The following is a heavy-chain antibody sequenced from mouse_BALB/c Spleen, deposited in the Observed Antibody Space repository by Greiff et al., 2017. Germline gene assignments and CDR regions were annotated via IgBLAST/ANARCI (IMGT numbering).Heavy chain of an antibody. CDR3: ANWDYAMDY. Sequence: QVQLKQSGAELVRPGTSVKVSCKASGYAFTNYLIEWVKQRPGQGLGWIGVINPGSGGTNYNEKFKGKATLTADKSSSTAYMQLSSLTSDDSAVYFCANWDYAMDYWGQGTSVTVSS. V-gene: IGHV1-54*01. CDR2: INPGSGGT. CDR1: GYAFTNYL. D-gene: IGHD4-1*01. J-gene: IGHJ4*01.